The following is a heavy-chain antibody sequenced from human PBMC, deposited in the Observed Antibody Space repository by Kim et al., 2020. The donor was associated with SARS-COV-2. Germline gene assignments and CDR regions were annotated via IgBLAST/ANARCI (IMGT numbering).Heavy chain of an antibody. Sequence: GGSLRLSCAASGFTFSSYAMSWVRQAPGKGLEWVSAISGSGGSTYYAASVKGRFTISRDNSKNTLYLQMNSLRAEDTAVYYCAKESGRYCSSTSCPKSYWGQGTLVTVSS. CDR1: GFTFSSYA. V-gene: IGHV3-23*01. CDR3: AKESGRYCSSTSCPKSY. D-gene: IGHD2-2*01. J-gene: IGHJ4*02. CDR2: ISGSGGST.